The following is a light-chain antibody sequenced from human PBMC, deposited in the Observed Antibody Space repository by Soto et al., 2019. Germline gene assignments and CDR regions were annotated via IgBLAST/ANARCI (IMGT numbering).Light chain of an antibody. Sequence: QSVLTQPPSASGTPGQRVTSSCSGSSSNIGSNTVNWYQQLPGTAPKLLIYYNDQRPSGVPDRFSGSKSGTSASLAISGLQSEDEADYYCAAWDDSLNGFYVFGTGTKVTVL. V-gene: IGLV1-44*01. CDR2: YND. J-gene: IGLJ1*01. CDR3: AAWDDSLNGFYV. CDR1: SSNIGSNT.